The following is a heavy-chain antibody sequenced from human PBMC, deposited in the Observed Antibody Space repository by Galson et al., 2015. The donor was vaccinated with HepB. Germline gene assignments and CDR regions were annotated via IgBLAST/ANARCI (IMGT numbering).Heavy chain of an antibody. V-gene: IGHV1-69*06. CDR2: IIPIFGTT. CDR1: GGTLSNYA. Sequence: SVKVSCKASGGTLSNYAINWVRQAPGQGLEWMGGIIPIFGTTNYAQQFQGRVTITADKSTSTAYMELSSLRSEDTGVYYCARVGDSKLPGDGSFYFDSWGQGTLVTVSS. D-gene: IGHD3-10*01. CDR3: ARVGDSKLPGDGSFYFDS. J-gene: IGHJ4*02.